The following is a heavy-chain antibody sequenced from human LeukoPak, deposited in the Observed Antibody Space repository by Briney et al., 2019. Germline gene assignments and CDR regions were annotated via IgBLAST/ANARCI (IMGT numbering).Heavy chain of an antibody. CDR1: GLTFSGSA. Sequence: GRSLRLSCAASGLTFSGSAMHWVRQASGKGLEWVGRIRSKANSYATAYAASVKGRFTISRDDSKNTAYLQMNSLKTEDTAVYYCARASYGSGNGYYFDYWGQGTLVTVSS. CDR3: ARASYGSGNGYYFDY. V-gene: IGHV3-73*01. J-gene: IGHJ4*02. D-gene: IGHD3-10*01. CDR2: IRSKANSYAT.